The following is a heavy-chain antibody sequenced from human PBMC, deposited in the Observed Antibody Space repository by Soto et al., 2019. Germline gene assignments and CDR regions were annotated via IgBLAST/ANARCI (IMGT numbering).Heavy chain of an antibody. Sequence: GESLKISCKASGYIFTNYWIAWVRQLPGKGLEWMGIIYPGDSDTKYSPSFQGQVTISADRSISTAYLQWSSLKASDTAMYYCATLDRSSSYFGFDYWGQGTVVTVSS. J-gene: IGHJ4*02. D-gene: IGHD6-13*01. CDR3: ATLDRSSSYFGFDY. V-gene: IGHV5-51*01. CDR2: IYPGDSDT. CDR1: GYIFTNYW.